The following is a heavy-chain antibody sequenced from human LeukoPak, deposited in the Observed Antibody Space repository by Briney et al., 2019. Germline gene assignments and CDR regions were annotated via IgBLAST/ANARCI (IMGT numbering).Heavy chain of an antibody. V-gene: IGHV3-7*01. CDR3: ARDGYSYGYYFDY. Sequence: PGGSLRLSCAASGFTFSSDWMNWVRQAPGKGLEWVATINQDGSVKYYVDSVKGRFTISRDNAKNSLYLQMNSLRAEDTAVYYCARDGYSYGYYFDYWGQGTLVTVSS. CDR2: INQDGSVK. CDR1: GFTFSSDW. J-gene: IGHJ4*02. D-gene: IGHD5-18*01.